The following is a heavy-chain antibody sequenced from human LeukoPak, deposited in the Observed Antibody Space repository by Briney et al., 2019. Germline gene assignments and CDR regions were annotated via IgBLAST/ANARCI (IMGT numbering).Heavy chain of an antibody. CDR2: ISYDGSNK. CDR1: GFTFSSYG. Sequence: GGSLRLSCAASGFTFSSYGMHWVRQAPGKGLEWVAVISYDGSNKYYADSVKCRFTISRDNSKNTLYLQMNSLRAEDTAVYYCAKVVIPDPYYYYGMDVWGQGTTVTVSS. D-gene: IGHD2-2*01. V-gene: IGHV3-30*18. J-gene: IGHJ6*02. CDR3: AKVVIPDPYYYYGMDV.